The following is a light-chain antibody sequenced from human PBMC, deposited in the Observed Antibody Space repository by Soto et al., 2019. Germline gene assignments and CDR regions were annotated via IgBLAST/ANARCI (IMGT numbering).Light chain of an antibody. CDR3: QQSYSTPIS. J-gene: IGKJ5*01. Sequence: IQMTQSPSTLSASVGDTVTITCRASQSISSHLNWYQQKPGKAPNLMMYTASNLQSGVPSRFSGSGSGTDFTLTISSLQPEDVATYYCQQSYSTPISFGQGTRLEIK. V-gene: IGKV1-39*01. CDR2: TAS. CDR1: QSISSH.